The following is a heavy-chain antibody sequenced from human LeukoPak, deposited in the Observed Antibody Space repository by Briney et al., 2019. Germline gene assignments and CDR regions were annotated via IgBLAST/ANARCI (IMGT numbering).Heavy chain of an antibody. Sequence: ASVKVSCKASGYTFTGYYMHWVRQAPGQGLEWMGWINPNSGGTNYAQKFQGRVTMTRDTSISTAYMELSRLRSDDTAVYYCARDLTEYGDYLYYFDYWGQGTLVTVSS. D-gene: IGHD4-17*01. CDR3: ARDLTEYGDYLYYFDY. V-gene: IGHV1-2*02. CDR2: INPNSGGT. CDR1: GYTFTGYY. J-gene: IGHJ4*02.